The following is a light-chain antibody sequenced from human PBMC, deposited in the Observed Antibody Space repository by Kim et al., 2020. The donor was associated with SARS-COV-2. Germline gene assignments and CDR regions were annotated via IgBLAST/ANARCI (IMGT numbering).Light chain of an antibody. V-gene: IGKV1-17*01. Sequence: ASVGDRVTITCRASQGITSALAWFQQKPGKVPTRLIYAASTLESGVPSRFSGSGSGTEFTLTISSLQPEDFATYYCLQHSSYPITFGQGTRLEIK. CDR2: AAS. CDR1: QGITSA. CDR3: LQHSSYPIT. J-gene: IGKJ5*01.